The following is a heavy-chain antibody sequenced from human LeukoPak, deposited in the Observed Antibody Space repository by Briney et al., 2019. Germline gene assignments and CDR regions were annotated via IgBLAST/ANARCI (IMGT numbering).Heavy chain of an antibody. V-gene: IGHV4-34*01. D-gene: IGHD3-22*01. Sequence: SETLSLTCAVYGGSFSGYYWSWIRQPPGKGLEWIGEINHSGSTNYNPSLKSRVTISVDTSKNQFSLKPSSVTAADTAVYYCASRKQTYYYDSSRIDYWGQGTLVTVSS. CDR2: INHSGST. J-gene: IGHJ4*02. CDR3: ASRKQTYYYDSSRIDY. CDR1: GGSFSGYY.